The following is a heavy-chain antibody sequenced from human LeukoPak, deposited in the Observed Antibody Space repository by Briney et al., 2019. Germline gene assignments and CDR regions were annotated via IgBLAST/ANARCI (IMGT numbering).Heavy chain of an antibody. Sequence: SETLSLTCTVSGGSVSSGSYYWSWTRQPPGKGLEWIGYIYYSGSTNYNPSLKSRVTISVDTSKNQFSLKLSSMTAADTAVYYCARDYKVATRSVFDYWGQGTLVTVSS. CDR3: ARDYKVATRSVFDY. J-gene: IGHJ4*02. CDR2: IYYSGST. D-gene: IGHD5-12*01. V-gene: IGHV4-61*01. CDR1: GGSVSSGSYY.